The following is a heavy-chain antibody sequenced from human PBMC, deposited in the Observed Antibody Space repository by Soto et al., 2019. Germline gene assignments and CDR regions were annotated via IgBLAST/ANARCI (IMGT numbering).Heavy chain of an antibody. Sequence: VGSLRLSCAASGFTFSNYWMHWVRQAPGKGLVWVSRINSDGSSTYYADSVKGRFTISRDNAKNTLYLQMNILRAEDTALYYCARQGFESWGQGTPVTVSS. V-gene: IGHV3-74*01. J-gene: IGHJ4*02. CDR3: ARQGFES. CDR1: GFTFSNYW. CDR2: INSDGSST.